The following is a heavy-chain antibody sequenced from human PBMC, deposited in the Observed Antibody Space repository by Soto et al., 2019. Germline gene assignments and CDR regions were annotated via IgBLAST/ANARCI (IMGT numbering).Heavy chain of an antibody. Sequence: QVQLQESGPGLVKPSGTPSLTCAVSSGSISSSNWWSWVRQPPGKGLEWIGEIYHSGSPNYNPSLKSRVTISVDKSKNQFSLKLSSMTAADTVVYYCARHCSGGGYDVHEDWYFDLWGRGTLVTVSS. CDR3: ARHCSGGGYDVHEDWYFDL. CDR1: SGSISSSNW. J-gene: IGHJ2*01. CDR2: IYHSGSP. D-gene: IGHD2-15*01. V-gene: IGHV4-4*02.